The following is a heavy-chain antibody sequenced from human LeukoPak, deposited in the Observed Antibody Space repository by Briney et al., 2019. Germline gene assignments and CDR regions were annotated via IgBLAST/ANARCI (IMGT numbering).Heavy chain of an antibody. CDR2: ISSSSSYI. CDR1: GFTFSSYS. CDR3: ARALYGSETYDYYYGMDA. D-gene: IGHD3-10*01. Sequence: KPGGSLRLSCAAPGFTFSSYSMNWVRQAPGKGLEWVSSISSSSSYIYYADSVKGRFTISRDNAKNSLYLQMNSLRAEDTAVYYCARALYGSETYDYYYGMDAWGQGTTVTVSS. V-gene: IGHV3-21*01. J-gene: IGHJ6*02.